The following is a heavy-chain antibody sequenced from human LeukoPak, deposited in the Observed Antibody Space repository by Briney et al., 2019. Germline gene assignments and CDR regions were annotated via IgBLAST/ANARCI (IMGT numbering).Heavy chain of an antibody. V-gene: IGHV3-13*01. J-gene: IGHJ2*01. CDR2: IGTVGDT. Sequence: PGGSLRLSCAASGFTFSSSEMHWVRQATGKGLEWVSAIGTVGDTYYAASVKGRFTISRENAKNSLYLQMNSLRDGDTADCAREGLSSSWDNWYFDLWGRGTLVTVSS. CDR1: GFTFSSSE. CDR3: AREGLSSSWDNWYFDL. D-gene: IGHD6-13*01.